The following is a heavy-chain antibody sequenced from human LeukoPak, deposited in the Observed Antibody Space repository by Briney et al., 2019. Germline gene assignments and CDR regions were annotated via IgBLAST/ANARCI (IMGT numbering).Heavy chain of an antibody. CDR1: GYTFTGYY. D-gene: IGHD4-17*01. V-gene: IGHV1-18*04. J-gene: IGHJ5*02. Sequence: ASVKVSCKASGYTFTGYYMHWVRQAPGQGLEWMGWISAYNGNTNYAQKLQGRVTMTTDTSTSTAYMELRSLRSDDTAVYYCARVATTVTTFWFDPWGQGTLVTVSS. CDR2: ISAYNGNT. CDR3: ARVATTVTTFWFDP.